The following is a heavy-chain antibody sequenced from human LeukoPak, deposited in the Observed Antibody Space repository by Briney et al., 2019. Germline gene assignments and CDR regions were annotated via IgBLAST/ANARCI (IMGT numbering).Heavy chain of an antibody. CDR3: ARDGSPYCSSTSCYAH. CDR2: IYSGGST. Sequence: GGSLRLSCAASGFTVSSNYLSWVRQAPGKGLEWVSVIYSGGSTYYADSVKGRFTISRDNSKNTLYLQMNSLRAEDTAVYYCARDGSPYCSSTSCYAHWGQGTLVTVSS. V-gene: IGHV3-66*01. J-gene: IGHJ4*02. D-gene: IGHD2-2*01. CDR1: GFTVSSNY.